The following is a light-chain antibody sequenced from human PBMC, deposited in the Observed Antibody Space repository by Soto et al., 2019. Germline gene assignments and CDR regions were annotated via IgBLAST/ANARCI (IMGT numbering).Light chain of an antibody. CDR1: PSVSSY. CDR3: QQYHIWPPRT. CDR2: GVY. V-gene: IGKV3D-15*01. J-gene: IGKJ1*01. Sequence: EIVMTQSPTILSVSPGERATLSCRASPSVSSYLTWYLQIPGQSPRLLILGVYTRAPGIPARFCGSGSGTEFTLTISSLQSEDFAVYYCQQYHIWPPRTFGQGTKVDIK.